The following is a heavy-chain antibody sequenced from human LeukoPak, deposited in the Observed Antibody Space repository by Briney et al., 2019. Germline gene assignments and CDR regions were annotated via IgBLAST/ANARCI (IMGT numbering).Heavy chain of an antibody. Sequence: GGSLRLSCATSGFPFSDFSMTWVRQAPGKGLEWISTTNSGGTTTYYAESVKGRFTISRDNFKNAPYLQMSSLRVEDTAIYYCAKQSYARSLGEGGPGTLVTVSS. V-gene: IGHV3-23*01. CDR2: TNSGGTTT. D-gene: IGHD3-10*02. CDR1: GFPFSDFS. J-gene: IGHJ4*02. CDR3: AKQSYARSLGE.